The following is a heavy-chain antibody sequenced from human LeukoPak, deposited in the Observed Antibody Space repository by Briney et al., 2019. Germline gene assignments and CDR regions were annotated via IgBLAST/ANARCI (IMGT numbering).Heavy chain of an antibody. V-gene: IGHV4-4*07. CDR3: ARTVSSYNWYFDL. Sequence: PSETLSLTCTVTGDSISSYYWSWIRQPAGKGLEWIGRIYASGSTNYNPSLKSRVTISVDKSKNQVSLKLSSVTAADTAVYYCARTVSSYNWYFDLWGRGTLVTVS. J-gene: IGHJ2*01. CDR2: IYASGST. CDR1: GDSISSYY. D-gene: IGHD4-11*01.